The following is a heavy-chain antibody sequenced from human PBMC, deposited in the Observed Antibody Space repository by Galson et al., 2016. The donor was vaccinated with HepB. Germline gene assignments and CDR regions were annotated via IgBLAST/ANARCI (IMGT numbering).Heavy chain of an antibody. V-gene: IGHV2-5*01. CDR2: IYWNDDK. D-gene: IGHD3-22*01. CDR3: AHRRDTRDYYLDAFDI. J-gene: IGHJ3*02. Sequence: PALVKPTQTLTLTCTLSGFSLSTSGVSVGWIRQPPGKALEWLALIYWNDDKRFTPFLKSRLTITKDTSKNQVVLTMTNMDPVDTATYYCAHRRDTRDYYLDAFDIWGQGTMVTVSS. CDR1: GFSLSTSGVS.